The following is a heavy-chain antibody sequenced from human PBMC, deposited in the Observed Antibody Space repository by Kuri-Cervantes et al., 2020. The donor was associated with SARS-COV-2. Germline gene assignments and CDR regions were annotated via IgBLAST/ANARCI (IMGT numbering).Heavy chain of an antibody. D-gene: IGHD1-26*01. Sequence: GGSLRLSCAASGFTFSSYAMHWVRQAPGKGLEYVSAISSNGGSTYYADSVKGRFTISRDNSKNTLYLQMGSLRAEDMAVYYCARDQGGSYWWDAFDIWGQGTMVTVSS. J-gene: IGHJ3*02. CDR3: ARDQGGSYWWDAFDI. CDR2: ISSNGGST. V-gene: IGHV3-64*02. CDR1: GFTFSSYA.